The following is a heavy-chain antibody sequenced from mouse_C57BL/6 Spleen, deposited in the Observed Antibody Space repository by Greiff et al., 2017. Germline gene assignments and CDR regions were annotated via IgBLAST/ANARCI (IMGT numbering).Heavy chain of an antibody. CDR1: GFTFSSYA. D-gene: IGHD2-4*01. CDR3: ARDPLFYYDYGYAMDY. CDR2: ISDGGSYT. Sequence: EVQRVESGGGLVKPGGSLKLSCAASGFTFSSYAMSWVRQTPEKRLEWVATISDGGSYTYYPDNVKGRFTISRDNAKNNLYLQMSHLKSEDTAMYYCARDPLFYYDYGYAMDYWGQGTSVTVSS. V-gene: IGHV5-4*01. J-gene: IGHJ4*01.